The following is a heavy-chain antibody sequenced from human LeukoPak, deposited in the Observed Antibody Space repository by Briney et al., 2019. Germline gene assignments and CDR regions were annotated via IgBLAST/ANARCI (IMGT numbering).Heavy chain of an antibody. Sequence: IANYAQQFQGRVTITAEKSTSTAYMEVSSLRSEDTAVYYCARDPTIFGVVTPSRSGWFDPWGQGTLVTVSS. CDR2: IA. CDR3: ARDPTIFGVVTPSRSGWFDP. J-gene: IGHJ5*02. D-gene: IGHD3-3*01. V-gene: IGHV1-69*04.